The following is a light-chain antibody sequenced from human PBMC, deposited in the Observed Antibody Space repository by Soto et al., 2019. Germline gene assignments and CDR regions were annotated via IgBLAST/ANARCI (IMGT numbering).Light chain of an antibody. J-gene: IGLJ2*01. V-gene: IGLV2-14*03. Sequence: QSALTQPASVSGSPGQSITISCTATSSDVGDYNYVSWYQQHPGKAPKLMIFDVSHRPSGVSNRFSGSKSGNTASLTISGLQAEDEADYYCSSYTTSNTLFGGGTKLT. CDR1: SSDVGDYNY. CDR3: SSYTTSNTL. CDR2: DVS.